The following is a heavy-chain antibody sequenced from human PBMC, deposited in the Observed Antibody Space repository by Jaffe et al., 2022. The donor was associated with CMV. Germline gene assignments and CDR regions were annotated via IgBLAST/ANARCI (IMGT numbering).Heavy chain of an antibody. V-gene: IGHV4-34*01. CDR2: INHSGST. Sequence: QVQLQQWGAGLLKPSETLSLTCAVYGGSFSGYYWSWIRQPPGKGLEWIGEINHSGSTNYNPSLKSRVTISVDTSKNQFSLKLSSVTAADTAVYYCARERGYRFWSGPYYFDYWGQGTLVTVSS. D-gene: IGHD3-3*01. CDR1: GGSFSGYY. CDR3: ARERGYRFWSGPYYFDY. J-gene: IGHJ4*02.